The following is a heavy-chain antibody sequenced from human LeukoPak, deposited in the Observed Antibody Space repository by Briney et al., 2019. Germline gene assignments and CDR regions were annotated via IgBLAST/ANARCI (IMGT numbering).Heavy chain of an antibody. D-gene: IGHD6-19*01. J-gene: IGHJ4*02. CDR1: GVSFSGYY. CDR2: INHSGST. V-gene: IGHV4-34*01. CDR3: ARFVVGQWLINY. Sequence: TSETLSLTCAVYGVSFSGYYWSWIRQPPGKGLEWIGEINHSGSTNYNPSLKSRVTISVDTSKNQFSLKLSSVTAADTAVYYCARFVVGQWLINYWGQGALVAVSS.